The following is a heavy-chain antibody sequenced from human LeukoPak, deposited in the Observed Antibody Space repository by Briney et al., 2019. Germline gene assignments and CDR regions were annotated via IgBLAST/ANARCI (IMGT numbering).Heavy chain of an antibody. Sequence: PSETLSLTCAVYGGSFSGYYWSWIRQPPGKGLEWIGEINHSGSTNYNPSLKSRVTISVDTSKNQFSLKLSSVTAADTAVYYCATGLAYSSSWYRTPNWFDHWGQGTLVTVSS. J-gene: IGHJ5*02. CDR1: GGSFSGYY. CDR2: INHSGST. CDR3: ATGLAYSSSWYRTPNWFDH. D-gene: IGHD6-13*01. V-gene: IGHV4-34*01.